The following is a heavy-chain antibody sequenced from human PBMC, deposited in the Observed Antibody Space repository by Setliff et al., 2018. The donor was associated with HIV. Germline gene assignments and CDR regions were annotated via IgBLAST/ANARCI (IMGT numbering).Heavy chain of an antibody. J-gene: IGHJ5*01. CDR3: VRELLGSGGTVPEVNFFDS. D-gene: IGHD1-26*01. CDR2: IYHSGST. CDR1: GYSISSGYY. V-gene: IGHV4-38-2*02. Sequence: SETLSLTCAVSGYSISSGYYWGWIRQPPGKGLEWIGSIYHSGSTYNPSLKSRPLISIDMSKTQFSLNLRSVTAADTAVYYCVRELLGSGGTVPEVNFFDSWGQGTLVTVSS.